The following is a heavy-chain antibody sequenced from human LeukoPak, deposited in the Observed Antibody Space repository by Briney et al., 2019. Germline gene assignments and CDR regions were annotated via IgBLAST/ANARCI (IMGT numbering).Heavy chain of an antibody. D-gene: IGHD3-3*01. CDR2: ISAYNGNT. CDR1: GYTFTGYY. Sequence: ASVKVSCKASGYTFTGYYMHWVRQAPGQGLEWMGWISAYNGNTNYAQKLQGRVTMTTDTSTSTAHMELRSLRSDDTAVYYCGRDDFWSGYFSIDYWGQGTLVTVSS. J-gene: IGHJ4*02. CDR3: GRDDFWSGYFSIDY. V-gene: IGHV1-18*04.